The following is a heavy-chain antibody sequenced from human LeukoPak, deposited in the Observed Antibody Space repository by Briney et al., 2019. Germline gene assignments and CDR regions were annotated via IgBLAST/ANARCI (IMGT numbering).Heavy chain of an antibody. CDR1: GYTFTSYG. V-gene: IGHV1-18*01. J-gene: IGHJ5*02. D-gene: IGHD6-13*01. CDR3: ARASHGIAAASWFDP. Sequence: AASVKVSCKASGYTFTSYGISWVRQAPGQGLEWMGWISAYNGNTNYAQKLQGRVTMTTDTSTSTAYTELRSLRSDDTAVYYCARASHGIAAASWFDPWGQGTLVTVSS. CDR2: ISAYNGNT.